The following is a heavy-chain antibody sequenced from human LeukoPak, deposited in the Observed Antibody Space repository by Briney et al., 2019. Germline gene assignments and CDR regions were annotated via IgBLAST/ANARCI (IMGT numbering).Heavy chain of an antibody. D-gene: IGHD6-19*01. CDR1: GYTFTSYD. CDR2: MNPNSGNT. J-gene: IGHJ6*02. Sequence: ASVKVSCKASGYTFTSYDINWVRQATGQGLEWMGWMNPNSGNTGYAQKFQGRVTMTRNTSISTAYMELSSLRSEDTAVYYCARGLRVADYYYYGMDVWGQGTTVTVSS. V-gene: IGHV1-8*01. CDR3: ARGLRVADYYYYGMDV.